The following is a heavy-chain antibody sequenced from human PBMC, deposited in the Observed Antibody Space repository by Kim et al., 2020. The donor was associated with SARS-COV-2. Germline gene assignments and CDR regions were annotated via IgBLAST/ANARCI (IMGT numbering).Heavy chain of an antibody. D-gene: IGHD2-8*01. V-gene: IGHV1-18*01. CDR2: ISTYNGNT. CDR3: ARDGPECSNGVFSADDLGNWFDP. J-gene: IGHJ5*02. Sequence: ASVKVSCKASGYTFTNYGISWVRQAPGQGLEWMGWISTYNGNTNYAQNFQGRVTMTTESSTSTAYLELRSLTSDDTAVYYCARDGPECSNGVFSADDLGNWFDPWGQGTLVTVSS. CDR1: GYTFTNYG.